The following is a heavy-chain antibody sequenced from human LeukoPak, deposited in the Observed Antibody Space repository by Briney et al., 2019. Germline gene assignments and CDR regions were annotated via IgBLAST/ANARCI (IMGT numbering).Heavy chain of an antibody. CDR1: EFSLSTSGVG. CDR3: ARRAAMIVDRPFDY. V-gene: IGHV2-5*01. J-gene: IGHJ4*02. D-gene: IGHD3-22*01. Sequence: SGPTLVNPTQTLTLTCTFAEFSLSTSGVGVGWIRQPPGKALEWLALIYWNDDKRYSPSLKSRLTITKDTSENQVVLTMTNMDPVDTATYYCARRAAMIVDRPFDYWGQGTLVTVSS. CDR2: IYWNDDK.